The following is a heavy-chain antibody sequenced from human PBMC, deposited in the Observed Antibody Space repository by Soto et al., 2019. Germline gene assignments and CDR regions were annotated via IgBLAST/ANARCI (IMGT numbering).Heavy chain of an antibody. CDR2: IVHGGRT. J-gene: IGHJ3*02. CDR1: RGSISGSYW. V-gene: IGHV4-4*02. D-gene: IGHD3-22*01. Sequence: QVQLQESGPGLVRPSGTLSLTCAVSRGSISGSYWWSWVRQPPGKGLEWIGEIVHGGRTNYNPSLKSRVTLSVDKSKNQFSLTLSSVTAADTAVYYCARKIGAFEMWGQGTMVTVSS. CDR3: ARKIGAFEM.